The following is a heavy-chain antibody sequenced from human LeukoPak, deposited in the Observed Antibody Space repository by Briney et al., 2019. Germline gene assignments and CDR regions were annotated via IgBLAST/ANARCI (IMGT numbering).Heavy chain of an antibody. Sequence: PGGSLRLSCAASGFTFSSYWMHWVRQAPGKGLVWVSRINSDGSSTSYAESVKGRFTISRDNAKNTLYLQMNSLRAEDTAVYYCARTTFYDILTGAPSAFDYWGQGTLVTVSS. V-gene: IGHV3-74*01. D-gene: IGHD3-9*01. CDR1: GFTFSSYW. J-gene: IGHJ4*02. CDR3: ARTTFYDILTGAPSAFDY. CDR2: INSDGSST.